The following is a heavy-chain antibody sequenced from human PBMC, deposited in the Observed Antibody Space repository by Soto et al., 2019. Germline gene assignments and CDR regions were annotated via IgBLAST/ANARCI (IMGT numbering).Heavy chain of an antibody. D-gene: IGHD2-15*01. CDR1: GFTFSRFS. CDR2: IARYGGAI. V-gene: IGHV3-30*18. J-gene: IGHJ4*02. CDR3: VKEDIIGWPTLEY. Sequence: QVKLVESGGGVVQPGRSLRLSCAASGFTFSRFSMHWVRQAPDKGLEWVAVIARYGGAISYAESVEGRFTISRDNSRDTVFLQMNSLRIEDTGVYYCVKEDIIGWPTLEYWGQGALVTVSS.